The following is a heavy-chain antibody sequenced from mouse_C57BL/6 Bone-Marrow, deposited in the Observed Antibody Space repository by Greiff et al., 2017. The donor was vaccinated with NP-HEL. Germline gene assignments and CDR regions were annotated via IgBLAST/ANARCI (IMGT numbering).Heavy chain of an antibody. V-gene: IGHV7-1*01. CDR3: ARDPPYYYGSFDV. J-gene: IGHJ1*03. CDR1: GFTFSDFY. D-gene: IGHD1-1*01. Sequence: EVKLMESGGGLVQSGRSLRLSCATSGFTFSDFYMEWVRQAPGKGLEWIAASRNKANDYTTEYSASVKGRFIVSRDTSQSILYLQMNALRAEDTAIYYCARDPPYYYGSFDVWGTGTTVTVSS. CDR2: SRNKANDYTT.